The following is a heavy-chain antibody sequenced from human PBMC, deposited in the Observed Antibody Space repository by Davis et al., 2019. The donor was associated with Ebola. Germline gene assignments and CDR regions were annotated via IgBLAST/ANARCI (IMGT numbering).Heavy chain of an antibody. J-gene: IGHJ4*02. CDR2: ISASSSYI. CDR1: GFTFTSYS. D-gene: IGHD5-18*01. CDR3: ARGSQDTTIFLDFIY. Sequence: PGGSLRLSCAASGFTFTSYSMTWVRQAPGKGLEWVSSISASSSYIFYADSVKGRFTISRDNAKKSLYLQMNSLRAEDTAVYYCARGSQDTTIFLDFIYWGQGTLVIVSS. V-gene: IGHV3-21*04.